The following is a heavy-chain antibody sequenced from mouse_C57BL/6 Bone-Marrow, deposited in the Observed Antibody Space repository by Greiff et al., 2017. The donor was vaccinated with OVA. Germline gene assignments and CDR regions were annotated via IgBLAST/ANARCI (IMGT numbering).Heavy chain of an antibody. J-gene: IGHJ2*01. CDR2: IYPRSGNT. D-gene: IGHD2-3*01. Sequence: VQLVESGAELARPGASVKLSCKASGYTFTSYGISWVKQRTGQGLEWIGEIYPRSGNTYYNEKFKGKATLTADKSSSTAYMELRSLTSEDSAVYFCAREGLLSFDYWGQGTTLTVSS. CDR1: GYTFTSYG. V-gene: IGHV1-81*01. CDR3: AREGLLSFDY.